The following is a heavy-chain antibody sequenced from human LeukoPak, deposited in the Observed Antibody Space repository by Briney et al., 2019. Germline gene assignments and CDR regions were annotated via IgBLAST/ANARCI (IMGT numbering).Heavy chain of an antibody. V-gene: IGHV3-21*01. CDR2: ISSSSKYI. Sequence: GGSLRLSCVASGFAFSDDSMNWVRQPPGKGLEWVSSISSSSKYIYYADSVEGRFSRDNAKNSLFLQMNNLRVDDSAVYYCAREYTAMAYDYWGQGNLVTVSS. D-gene: IGHD5-18*01. J-gene: IGHJ4*02. CDR1: GFAFSDDS. CDR3: AREYTAMAYDY.